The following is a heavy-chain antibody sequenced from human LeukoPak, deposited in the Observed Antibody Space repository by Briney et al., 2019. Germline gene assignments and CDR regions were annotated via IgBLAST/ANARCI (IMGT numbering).Heavy chain of an antibody. CDR1: GYTLTELS. J-gene: IGHJ5*02. V-gene: IGHV1-2*02. D-gene: IGHD5-12*01. Sequence: GASVKVSCKVSGYTLTELSMHWVRQAPGQGLEWMGWINPNSGGTNYAQKFQGRVTMTRDTSISTAYMELSRLRSDDTAVYYCARKREGYSGYGNWFDPWGQGTLVTVSS. CDR3: ARKREGYSGYGNWFDP. CDR2: INPNSGGT.